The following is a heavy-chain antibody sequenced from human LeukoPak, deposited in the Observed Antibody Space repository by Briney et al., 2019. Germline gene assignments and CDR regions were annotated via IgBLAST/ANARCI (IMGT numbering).Heavy chain of an antibody. D-gene: IGHD6-19*01. CDR2: IYHSGST. Sequence: SETLSLTCAVSGYSISSGYYWGWIRQPPGKGLEWIGSIYHSGSTYYNPSLKSRVTISVDTSKNQFSLKLSSVTAADTAVYYCARVGSSGWYFDLWGRGTLVTVSS. CDR1: GYSISSGYY. CDR3: ARVGSSGWYFDL. J-gene: IGHJ2*01. V-gene: IGHV4-38-2*01.